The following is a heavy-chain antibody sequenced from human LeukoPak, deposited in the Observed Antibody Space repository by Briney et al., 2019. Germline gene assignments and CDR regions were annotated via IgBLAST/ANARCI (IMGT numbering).Heavy chain of an antibody. D-gene: IGHD3-10*01. CDR2: INPKSGGT. V-gene: IGHV1-2*02. J-gene: IGHJ3*02. CDR1: GYSFTGHY. Sequence: ASVKVSCKASGYSFTGHYMHWVRQAPGQGLEWMGWINPKSGGTNYAQKFQGRVTMTRDTSISTAYMDMSSLRSDDTAVYYCARNLWFGESSDAFDMWGQGTMVTASS. CDR3: ARNLWFGESSDAFDM.